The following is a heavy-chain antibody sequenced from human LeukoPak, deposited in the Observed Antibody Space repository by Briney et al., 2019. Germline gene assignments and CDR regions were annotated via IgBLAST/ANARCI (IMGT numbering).Heavy chain of an antibody. D-gene: IGHD3-10*01. CDR3: ARSYGSGNYFDH. J-gene: IGHJ4*02. V-gene: IGHV4-59*01. Sequence: PSESLSLTCTVPGGSISTYYWSWIRQPPRKGLEWIGYIYSSGSANYNPSLMSRVTISVDTSKNQFSLKLSSVTAADTAVYYCARSYGSGNYFDHWGQGTLVTVSS. CDR1: GGSISTYY. CDR2: IYSSGSA.